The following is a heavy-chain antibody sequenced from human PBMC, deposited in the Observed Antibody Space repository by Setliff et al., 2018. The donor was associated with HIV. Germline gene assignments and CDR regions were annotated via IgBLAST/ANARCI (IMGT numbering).Heavy chain of an antibody. CDR3: ARHVILLEWLSYFYMDV. Sequence: LSLTCTVSGGSISSSSYYWGWIRQPPGKGLEWIGSISYSGNIYYNASLKSRVTISLDTSKRQLSLRLTSVTAADTAVYHCARHVILLEWLSYFYMDVWGKGATVTVSS. CDR2: ISYSGNI. V-gene: IGHV4-39*01. D-gene: IGHD6-19*01. CDR1: GGSISSSSYY. J-gene: IGHJ6*03.